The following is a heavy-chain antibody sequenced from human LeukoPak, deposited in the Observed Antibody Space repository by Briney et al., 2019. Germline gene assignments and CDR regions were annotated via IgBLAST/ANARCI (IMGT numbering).Heavy chain of an antibody. CDR3: ARSSGYLTDY. Sequence: SETLSPTCSVSGGSIRSFYWSWIRQFPGKGLEWIGYMYYSGNINYNPSLRNRVTLSIDTSKSQFSLNVSSVTAADTAVYYCARSSGYLTDYWGQGTLVTVSS. J-gene: IGHJ4*02. V-gene: IGHV4-59*01. D-gene: IGHD3-3*01. CDR1: GGSIRSFY. CDR2: MYYSGNI.